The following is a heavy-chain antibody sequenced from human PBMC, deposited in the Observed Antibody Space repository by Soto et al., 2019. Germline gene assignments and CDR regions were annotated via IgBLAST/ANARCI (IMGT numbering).Heavy chain of an antibody. D-gene: IGHD4-17*01. CDR1: GGTFSSYA. Sequence: SVKVSCKASGGTFSSYAISWVRQAPGQGLEWIGGIIPIFGTANYAQKFQGRVTITADESTSTAYMELSSLRSEDTAVYYCARDQTYGDYFSSPWPEYFQHWGQGTLVTVSS. J-gene: IGHJ1*01. V-gene: IGHV1-69*13. CDR3: ARDQTYGDYFSSPWPEYFQH. CDR2: IIPIFGTA.